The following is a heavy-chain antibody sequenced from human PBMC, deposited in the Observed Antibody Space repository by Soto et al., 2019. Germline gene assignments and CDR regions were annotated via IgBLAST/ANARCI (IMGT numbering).Heavy chain of an antibody. CDR3: AKERRYYYDSSGYYDY. CDR2: ISGSGGST. CDR1: GFTFSSYA. J-gene: IGHJ4*02. Sequence: PGGSMRLSCAASGFTFSSYAMSWVRQAPGKGPEWVSAISGSGGSTYYADSVKSRFTISRDNSKNTLYLQMNSLRAEDTAVYYCAKERRYYYDSSGYYDYWGQGTLVTVPQ. D-gene: IGHD3-22*01. V-gene: IGHV3-23*01.